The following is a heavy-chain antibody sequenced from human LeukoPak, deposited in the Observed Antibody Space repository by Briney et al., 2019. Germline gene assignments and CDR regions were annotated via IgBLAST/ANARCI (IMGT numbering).Heavy chain of an antibody. Sequence: ASVKVSCKASGYTFTSYGISWVRQAPGQGLEWMGGIIPIFGTANYAQKFQGRVTITADKSTSTAYMELSSLRSEDTAVYYCARNYGDYDPFDYWGQGTLVTVSS. CDR1: GYTFTSYG. CDR3: ARNYGDYDPFDY. J-gene: IGHJ4*02. V-gene: IGHV1-69*06. D-gene: IGHD4-17*01. CDR2: IIPIFGTA.